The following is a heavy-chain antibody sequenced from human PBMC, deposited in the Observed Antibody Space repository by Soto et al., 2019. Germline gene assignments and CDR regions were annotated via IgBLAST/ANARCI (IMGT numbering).Heavy chain of an antibody. CDR1: GFTFSSYG. V-gene: IGHV3-33*01. Sequence: QVQLVESGGGVVQPGRSLRLSCAASGFTFSSYGMHWVRQAPGKGLEWVAVIWYDGSNKYYADSVKGSFTISRDNSKNTLYLQMNRLRAEDMAVYYCARDLIAAAAPPFDYWGQGTLVTVSS. J-gene: IGHJ4*02. CDR3: ARDLIAAAAPPFDY. CDR2: IWYDGSNK. D-gene: IGHD6-13*01.